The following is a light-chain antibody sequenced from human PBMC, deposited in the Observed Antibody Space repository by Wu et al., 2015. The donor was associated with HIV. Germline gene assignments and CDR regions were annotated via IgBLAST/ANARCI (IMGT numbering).Light chain of an antibody. CDR1: QSVTNSQ. V-gene: IGKV3D-20*02. CDR2: GVS. Sequence: IVLTQSPGTLSLSPGERATLSCRASQSVTNSQLAWYQQKPGQAPRLLIYGVSNRATGIPDRFSGSGSGTDFTLTISRLEPEDSAVYYCQQHNNWPLTFGQGTRLEIK. CDR3: QQHNNWPLT. J-gene: IGKJ5*01.